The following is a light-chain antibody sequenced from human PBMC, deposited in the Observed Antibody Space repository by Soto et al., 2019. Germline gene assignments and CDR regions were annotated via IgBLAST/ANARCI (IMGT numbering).Light chain of an antibody. CDR2: DAS. J-gene: IGKJ1*01. Sequence: EIVLTQSPGTLSLSPVERATLSCMASQSVSSRSLAWYQQKPGQAPRLLISDASNRAADIPHRFSGSGSGTDFTLTINRLEPEDFAVYYCQQYAGSPRTFGQGTKVDIK. CDR3: QQYAGSPRT. V-gene: IGKV3-20*01. CDR1: QSVSSRS.